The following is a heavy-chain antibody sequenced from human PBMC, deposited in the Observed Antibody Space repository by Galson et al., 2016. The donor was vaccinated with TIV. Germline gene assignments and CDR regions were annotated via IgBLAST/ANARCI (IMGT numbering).Heavy chain of an antibody. CDR1: EFTFSRYW. CDR3: AREGGLRFLEWIPHWYFDL. CDR2: INQDGSKT. V-gene: IGHV3-7*01. D-gene: IGHD3-3*01. J-gene: IGHJ2*01. Sequence: LRLSCAASEFTFSRYWMSWVRQAPGQGLEWVANINQDGSKTHYMDSVKGRFSISRDNAKNTVSLQVKSLSAEDTAVYFCAREGGLRFLEWIPHWYFDLWGRGSSVIVSS.